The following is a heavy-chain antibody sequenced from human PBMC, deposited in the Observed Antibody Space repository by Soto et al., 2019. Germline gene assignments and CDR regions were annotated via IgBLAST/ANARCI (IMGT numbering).Heavy chain of an antibody. CDR1: GGSVNIGTYY. CDR3: TRRGDPYKTGH. Sequence: SELLRLTCTVPGGSVNIGTYYWSCIRQPPGKGLEWIGFIHYSGSTNYNPSLKGRVTMSVDTSKNQFSLKLTSVNTADTAIYYGTRRGDPYKTGHWGQGTLVTVSS. J-gene: IGHJ4*02. CDR2: IHYSGST. D-gene: IGHD3-9*01. V-gene: IGHV4-61*01.